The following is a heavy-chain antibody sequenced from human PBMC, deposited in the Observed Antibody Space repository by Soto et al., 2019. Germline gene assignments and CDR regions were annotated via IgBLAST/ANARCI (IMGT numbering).Heavy chain of an antibody. V-gene: IGHV6-1*01. CDR1: GDSVSSNSAA. CDR2: TYYRSQWHN. D-gene: IGHD6-19*01. Sequence: SPTLSLTCAISGDSVSSNSAAWNWIRQSPSRGLEWLGRTYYRSQWHNAYAVSVKSRITINPDTSKNQFSLQLNSVTPEDTAVYYCARDNPDSSGWYDFDYWGQGTLDTVSS. J-gene: IGHJ4*02. CDR3: ARDNPDSSGWYDFDY.